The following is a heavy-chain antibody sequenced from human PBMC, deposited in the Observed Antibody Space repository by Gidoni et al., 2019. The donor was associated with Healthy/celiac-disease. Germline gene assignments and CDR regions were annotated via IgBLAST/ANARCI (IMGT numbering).Heavy chain of an antibody. CDR1: GGTFSSYA. CDR3: ARDLIAAAGPEPFDY. Sequence: QVKLVQSGAEVKKPGSSVKVSCKASGGTFSSYAISWVRQAPGQGLEWMGRIIPILGIANYAQKFQGRVTITADKSTSTAYMELSSLRSEDTAVYYCARDLIAAAGPEPFDYWGQGTLVTVSS. V-gene: IGHV1-69*04. D-gene: IGHD6-13*01. J-gene: IGHJ4*02. CDR2: IIPILGIA.